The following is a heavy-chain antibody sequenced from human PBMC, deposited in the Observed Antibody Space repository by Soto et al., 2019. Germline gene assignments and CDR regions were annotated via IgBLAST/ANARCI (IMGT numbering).Heavy chain of an antibody. CDR1: GYTFTSYG. CDR3: ARDLGQPLFDY. J-gene: IGHJ4*02. CDR2: ISAYNGNT. V-gene: IGHV1-18*01. D-gene: IGHD6-13*01. Sequence: QVQLVQSGAEVKKPGASVKVSCKASGYTFTSYGISWVRQAPGQGPEWMGWISAYNGNTKYAQKLQGRVTMTTDTSTRTAYMELRGLRSDDTAVYYGARDLGQPLFDYWGQGTLVTVSS.